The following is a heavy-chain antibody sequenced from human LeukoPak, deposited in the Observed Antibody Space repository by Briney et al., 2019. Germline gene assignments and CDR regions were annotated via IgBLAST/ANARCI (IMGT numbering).Heavy chain of an antibody. CDR3: ARDPGVYCNNGVCYPGVFDY. CDR1: GYTFTGYY. J-gene: IGHJ4*02. CDR2: INPNSGGT. D-gene: IGHD2-8*01. Sequence: GASVKVSCKASGYTFTGYYMHWVRQAPGQGLEWMGWINPNSGGTNYAQKFQGRVTMTRDTSISTAYMELSRLRSDDTAVYYCARDPGVYCNNGVCYPGVFDYWGQGTLVTVSS. V-gene: IGHV1-2*02.